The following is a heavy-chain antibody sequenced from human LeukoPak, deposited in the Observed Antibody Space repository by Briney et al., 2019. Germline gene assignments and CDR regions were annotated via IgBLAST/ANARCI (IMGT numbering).Heavy chain of an antibody. D-gene: IGHD6-13*01. J-gene: IGHJ4*02. CDR3: ARGRWHPSVRVDY. CDR2: INHSGST. V-gene: IGHV4-34*01. CDR1: GGSLSGYY. Sequence: NPSETLSLTCAVYGGSLSGYYWSWIRQPPGKGLEWIGEINHSGSTNYNPSLKSRVTISVDTSKNQFSLKLNSVTAADTAVYYCARGRWHPSVRVDYWGQGTLVTVSS.